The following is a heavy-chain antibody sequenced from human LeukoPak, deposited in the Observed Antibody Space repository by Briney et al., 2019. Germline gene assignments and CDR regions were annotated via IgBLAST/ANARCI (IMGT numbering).Heavy chain of an antibody. CDR3: ARRNTAKGVFDY. CDR2: IFYSGRT. D-gene: IGHD5-18*01. Sequence: PSETLSLTCTVSGGSISSYYWSWIRQPPGKGREWSGYIFYSGRTNYNPSLKRRVTISVDTSKNQFSLKLSSVTAADTAVYYCARRNTAKGVFDYWGQGTLVTAS. CDR1: GGSISSYY. J-gene: IGHJ4*02. V-gene: IGHV4-59*08.